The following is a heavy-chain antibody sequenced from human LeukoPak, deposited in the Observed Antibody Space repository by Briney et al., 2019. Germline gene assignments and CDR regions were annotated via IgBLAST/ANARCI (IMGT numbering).Heavy chain of an antibody. V-gene: IGHV3-11*01. D-gene: IGHD1-26*01. J-gene: IGHJ4*02. CDR2: ISSSGSTI. CDR3: ARHISSGGTYAHFDY. CDR1: GFTFSDYY. Sequence: PGGSLRLSCAASGFTFSDYYMSWIRQAPGKGLEWVSYISSSGSTIYYADSVKGRFTISRDNAKNSLYLQMNSLRAEDTAVYYCARHISSGGTYAHFDYWGQGTLVTVSS.